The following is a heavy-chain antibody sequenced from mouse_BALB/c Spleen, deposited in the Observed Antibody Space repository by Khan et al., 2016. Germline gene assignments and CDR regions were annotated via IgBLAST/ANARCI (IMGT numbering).Heavy chain of an antibody. CDR1: GYTFTDYA. V-gene: IGHV1S137*01. CDR3: AREKLNYDNAMEY. Sequence: QVQLQQSGAELVRPGVSVKISCKGSGYTFTDYAMHWVKQSHAKSLTWIGVISTYYGDTSYNQKFEGKATMTVDKSSSQAYLELARLTSEDSAIFDCAREKLNYDNAMEYWRQETPVTVPS. J-gene: IGHJ4*01. D-gene: IGHD2-1*01. CDR2: ISTYYGDT.